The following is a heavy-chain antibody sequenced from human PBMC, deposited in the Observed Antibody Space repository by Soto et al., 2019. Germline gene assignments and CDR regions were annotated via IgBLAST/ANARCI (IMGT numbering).Heavy chain of an antibody. CDR3: ASGGVAGSGTFYNDY. CDR2: INNDGSST. V-gene: IGHV3-74*01. D-gene: IGHD3-10*01. CDR1: GFTFSSYW. J-gene: IGHJ4*02. Sequence: EVQLVESGGGLVQPGGSLRLSCAASGFTFSSYWMHWVRQAPGKGLVWVSRINNDGSSTSYADSVKGRLTISRDNAENTLYLQVNSLRAEDTAVYYCASGGVAGSGTFYNDYWGRGTLVTVSS.